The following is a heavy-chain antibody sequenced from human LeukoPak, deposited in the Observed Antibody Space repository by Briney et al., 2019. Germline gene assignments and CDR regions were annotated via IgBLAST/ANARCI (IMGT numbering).Heavy chain of an antibody. D-gene: IGHD5-12*01. V-gene: IGHV3-20*04. CDR3: ARDLSGYVQDY. CDR2: VNWNGGST. CDR1: GFTFDDYG. J-gene: IGHJ4*02. Sequence: GGSLRLSCAASGFTFDDYGMSWVRQAPGKGLEWVSGVNWNGGSTGYADSVKGRFTISRDNAKNSLYLQMNSLRAEDTALYYCARDLSGYVQDYWGQGTLVTVSS.